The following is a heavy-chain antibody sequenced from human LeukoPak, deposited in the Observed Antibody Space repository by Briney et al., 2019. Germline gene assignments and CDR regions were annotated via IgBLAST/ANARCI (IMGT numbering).Heavy chain of an antibody. D-gene: IGHD3-22*01. Sequence: PSETLSLTCTVSGGSISSSSYYWGWIRQPPGKGLEWIGSIYYSGSTYYNPSLKSRVTISVDTSKNQFSLRLSSVTAADTSVYYCASYYYDFGGKPYFGYWGQGTLATVSS. CDR3: ASYYYDFGGKPYFGY. CDR2: IYYSGST. J-gene: IGHJ4*02. V-gene: IGHV4-39*01. CDR1: GGSISSSSYY.